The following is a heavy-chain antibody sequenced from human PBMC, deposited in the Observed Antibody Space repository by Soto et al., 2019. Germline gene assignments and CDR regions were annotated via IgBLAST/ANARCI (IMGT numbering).Heavy chain of an antibody. D-gene: IGHD3-3*01. CDR2: IFSNDEK. CDR3: ARVSQARYYDFWSGNNWFDP. V-gene: IGHV2-26*01. CDR1: GFSLSNARMG. J-gene: IGHJ5*02. Sequence: ESGPTLVNPTETLTLTCTVSGFSLSNARMGVSWIRQPPGKALEWLAHIFSNDEKSYSTSLKSRLTISKDTSKSQVVLTMTNMDHVDTATYYCARVSQARYYDFWSGNNWFDPWGQGTLVTVSS.